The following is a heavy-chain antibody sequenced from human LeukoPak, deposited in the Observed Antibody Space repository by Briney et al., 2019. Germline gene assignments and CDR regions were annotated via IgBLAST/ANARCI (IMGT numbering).Heavy chain of an antibody. CDR2: ISGNGGTA. J-gene: IGHJ4*02. Sequence: PGGSLRLSCAASGFTFSSYAMSWVRQAPGKGLEWVSAISGNGGTAYYADSVKGRFTISRDNSKNSLYLQMNSLRAEDTAVYYCARGGGSGSYYNVYWGQGTLVTVSS. CDR1: GFTFSSYA. V-gene: IGHV3-23*01. CDR3: ARGGGSGSYYNVY. D-gene: IGHD3-10*01.